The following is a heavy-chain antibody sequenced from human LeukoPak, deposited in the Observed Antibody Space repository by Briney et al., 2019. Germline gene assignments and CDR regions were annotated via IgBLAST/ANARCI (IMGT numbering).Heavy chain of an antibody. CDR1: GFTFSSYW. CDR2: IKQDGSEK. J-gene: IGHJ5*02. CDR3: ARVVIQCWFDP. Sequence: PGGSLRLSCAAPGFTFSSYWMSWVRQAPWKGLEWVANIKQDGSEKYYVDSVKGRFTISRDNAKNSLYLQMNSLRAEDTAVYYCARVVIQCWFDPWGQGTLVTVSS. V-gene: IGHV3-7*01. D-gene: IGHD4-11*01.